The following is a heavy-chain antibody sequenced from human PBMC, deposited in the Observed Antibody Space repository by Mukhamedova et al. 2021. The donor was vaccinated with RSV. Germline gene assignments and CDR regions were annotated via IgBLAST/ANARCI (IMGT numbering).Heavy chain of an antibody. V-gene: IGHV1-46*01. J-gene: IGHJ4*02. Sequence: VTMTRDTSTSTVYMELSSLRSEDTAVYYCARGSVVISSPYFDYWGQGTLVTVSS. CDR3: ARGSVVISSPYFDY. D-gene: IGHD3-22*01.